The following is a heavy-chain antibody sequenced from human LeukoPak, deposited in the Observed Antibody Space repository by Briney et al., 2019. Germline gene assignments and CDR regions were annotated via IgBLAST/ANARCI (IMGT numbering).Heavy chain of an antibody. V-gene: IGHV4-59*01. Sequence: SETLSLTCTVSGGSISSYYWSWIRQPPGKGLEWIGYIYYSGSTNYNPSLKSRVTISVDTFKNQFSLKLSSVTAADTAVYYCARAISGSYSRPFDIWGQGTMVTVSS. CDR3: ARAISGSYSRPFDI. CDR2: IYYSGST. J-gene: IGHJ3*02. D-gene: IGHD1-26*01. CDR1: GGSISSYY.